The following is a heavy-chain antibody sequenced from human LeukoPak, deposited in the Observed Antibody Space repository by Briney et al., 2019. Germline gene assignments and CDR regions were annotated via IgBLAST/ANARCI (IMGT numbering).Heavy chain of an antibody. D-gene: IGHD4-17*01. CDR1: GGTFSSYA. CDR3: AREGGDGDYYYYYYYMDV. J-gene: IGHJ6*03. Sequence: GASVKVSCKASGGTFSSYAISWVRQAPGQGLEWMGGIIPIFGTANYAQKFQGRVTITTDESTSTAYMELSSLRSEDTAVYYCAREGGDGDYYYYYYYMDVWGKGTTVTVSS. CDR2: IIPIFGTA. V-gene: IGHV1-69*05.